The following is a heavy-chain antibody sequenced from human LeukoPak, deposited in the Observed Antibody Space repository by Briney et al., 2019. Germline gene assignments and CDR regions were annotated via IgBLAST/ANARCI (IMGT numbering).Heavy chain of an antibody. Sequence: PGGSLRLSCAASGFTFSTYAMDWIRQAPGKGLEWLSYFGGTSGTIHYADSVRGRFTISRDNAKMSLSLQMDSLRAEDTAVYYCARSNGLRYFDRWGQGTLVTVSS. CDR1: GFTFSTYA. J-gene: IGHJ4*02. D-gene: IGHD2-8*01. CDR2: FGGTSGTI. CDR3: ARSNGLRYFDR. V-gene: IGHV3-48*03.